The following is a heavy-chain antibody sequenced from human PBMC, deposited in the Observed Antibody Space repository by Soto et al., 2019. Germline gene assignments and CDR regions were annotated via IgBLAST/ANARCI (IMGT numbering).Heavy chain of an antibody. J-gene: IGHJ3*02. D-gene: IGHD2-15*01. Sequence: SETLSLTCTVSGGSISSYYWRWIRQPPGKGLEWIGYIYYSGSTNYNPSLKSRVTISVDTSKNQFSLKLSSVTAADTAVYYCARGSGIVVVVRDDAFDIWGQGTMVTVSS. CDR2: IYYSGST. CDR1: GGSISSYY. CDR3: ARGSGIVVVVRDDAFDI. V-gene: IGHV4-59*01.